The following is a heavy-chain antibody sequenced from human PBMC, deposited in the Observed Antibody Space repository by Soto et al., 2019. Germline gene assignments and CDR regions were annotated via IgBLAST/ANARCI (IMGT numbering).Heavy chain of an antibody. J-gene: IGHJ4*02. CDR2: ISGSGGTT. CDR1: GFTFNSYA. CDR3: AKDRHYGSGTYADSYLDY. Sequence: EVQLLESGGGLVQPGGSLRLSCGGSGFTFNSYAMTWVRQAPGKGLEWVSAISGSGGTTYYANYVKGRFNISRDQSKDTLDLQRNSLRAEDTDIYYCAKDRHYGSGTYADSYLDYWGQGTLVTVCS. D-gene: IGHD3-10*01. V-gene: IGHV3-23*01.